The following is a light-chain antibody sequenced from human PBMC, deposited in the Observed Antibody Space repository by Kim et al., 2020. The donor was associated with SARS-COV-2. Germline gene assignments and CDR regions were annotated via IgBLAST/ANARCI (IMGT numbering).Light chain of an antibody. Sequence: SYELTQPPSVSVAPGQTARITCGGNNIGSKSVHWYQQKPGQAPVLVIYYDSDRPSGIPERFSGSNSGNTATLTISRVEAADQADHYCQVWDSRSDHPVFG. CDR1: NIGSKS. V-gene: IGLV3-21*01. J-gene: IGLJ2*01. CDR3: QVWDSRSDHPV. CDR2: YDS.